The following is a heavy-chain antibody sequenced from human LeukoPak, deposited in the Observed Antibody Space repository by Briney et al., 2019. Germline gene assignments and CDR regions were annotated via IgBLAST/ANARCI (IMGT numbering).Heavy chain of an antibody. V-gene: IGHV1-18*01. Sequence: ASVKVSCKASAYTFTSYGITWVRQPPGQWREGMGWISGYNNNANYAQKFQGRVTITTDTSTRTAYMEMRGLRSDDTAVYYCARVGRYSSTWPPEGDDAFDIWGQGTMVTVSS. CDR1: AYTFTSYG. CDR2: ISGYNNNA. D-gene: IGHD2-2*01. CDR3: ARVGRYSSTWPPEGDDAFDI. J-gene: IGHJ3*02.